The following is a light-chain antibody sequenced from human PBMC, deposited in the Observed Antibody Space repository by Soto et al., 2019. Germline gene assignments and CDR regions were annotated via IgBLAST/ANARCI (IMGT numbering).Light chain of an antibody. CDR3: QQYGSSPYT. Sequence: EIVLTQSPGTLSLSPGERATLSCRASQSVSRSYLAWYQQKPGQAPRLLIYGASSRATGIPDRFSGSGSGTYFTLTSSRLEPEDFAVYYCQQYGSSPYTFGQGTKLEIK. J-gene: IGKJ2*01. CDR1: QSVSRSY. V-gene: IGKV3-20*01. CDR2: GAS.